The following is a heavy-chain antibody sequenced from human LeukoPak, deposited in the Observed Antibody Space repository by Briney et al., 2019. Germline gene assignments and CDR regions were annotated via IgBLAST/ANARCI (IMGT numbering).Heavy chain of an antibody. Sequence: SETLSLTCTVSGGSIGTYYWIWIRQPPGKGLEWIGYIYYSGSTNYNPSLKSRVTISVDTSKNQFFLKLSSVTAADTAVYYCARARYVNSFYAFDIWGQGTLVTVSS. D-gene: IGHD3-9*01. CDR3: ARARYVNSFYAFDI. J-gene: IGHJ3*02. V-gene: IGHV4-59*01. CDR2: IYYSGST. CDR1: GGSIGTYY.